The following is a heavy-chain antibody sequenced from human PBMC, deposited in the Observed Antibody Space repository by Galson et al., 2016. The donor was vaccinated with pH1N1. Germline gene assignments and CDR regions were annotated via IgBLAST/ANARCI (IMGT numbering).Heavy chain of an antibody. D-gene: IGHD7-27*01. CDR2: IKQVGSEK. Sequence: SRRLSCAASGFTFSSSWMSWVRQAPGKGLEWVANIKQVGSEKHYVDSVKGRFTISRDNAKNSLYLQMNSRRVEDTAVYFCARNWEGGFDYWGQGTLVTVSS. V-gene: IGHV3-7*01. CDR3: ARNWEGGFDY. J-gene: IGHJ4*02. CDR1: GFTFSSSW.